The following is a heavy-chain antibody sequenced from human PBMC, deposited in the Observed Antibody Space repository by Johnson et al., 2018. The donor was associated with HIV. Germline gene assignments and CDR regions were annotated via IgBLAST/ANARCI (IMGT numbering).Heavy chain of an antibody. CDR3: ARGDGYRRAFDI. V-gene: IGHV3-11*04. D-gene: IGHD1-1*01. J-gene: IGHJ3*02. CDR1: GFKFSDFY. Sequence: QVQLVESGGGLVKPGGSLRLSCAVSGFKFSDFYMTWIRQVPGKGLECVAYISSSGAGIYYAASVKGRFTISRDNAKNSLYLQMNSLRAEDTAVYYCARGDGYRRAFDIWGQGTMVTVSS. CDR2: ISSSGAGI.